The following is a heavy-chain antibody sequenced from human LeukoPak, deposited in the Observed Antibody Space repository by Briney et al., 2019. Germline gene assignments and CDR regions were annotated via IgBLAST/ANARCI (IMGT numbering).Heavy chain of an antibody. D-gene: IGHD2-8*01. V-gene: IGHV3-7*01. Sequence: GGSLRLSCAASGFTFSSYWMSWVRQAPGKGLEWVANINQDGSGKYYVDSVKGRFTISRDNAKNALYLQMNSLRAEDTAVYYCARGGGVLGMDVWGKGTTVTVSS. J-gene: IGHJ6*03. CDR1: GFTFSSYW. CDR2: INQDGSGK. CDR3: ARGGGVLGMDV.